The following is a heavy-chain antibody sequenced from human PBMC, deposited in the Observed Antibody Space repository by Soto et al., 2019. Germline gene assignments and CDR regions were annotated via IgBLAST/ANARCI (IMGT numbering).Heavy chain of an antibody. Sequence: SETLSLTCTVSGGSVSRDSNFWSWIRQPPGKGLEWIGYIYYSGPSRYNPSLESRVTISIDSSKNQVSLTLTSVTAADTAVYYCARGYSHYAHWGRGTLVTVSS. CDR2: IYYSGPS. CDR1: GGSVSRDSNF. J-gene: IGHJ4*02. D-gene: IGHD4-4*01. CDR3: ARGYSHYAH. V-gene: IGHV4-61*01.